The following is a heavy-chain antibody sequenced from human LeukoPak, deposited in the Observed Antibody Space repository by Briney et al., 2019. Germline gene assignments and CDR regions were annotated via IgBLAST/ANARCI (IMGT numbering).Heavy chain of an antibody. J-gene: IGHJ6*03. V-gene: IGHV3-21*01. CDR3: ASSSTAMTYYYYYMDV. D-gene: IGHD5-18*01. CDR2: ISTSSSYT. Sequence: GGSLQLSCVASGFPFSDYTMNWVRQAPGKGLEWVSSISTSSSYTYYADSMKGRFTVSRDNAENSLYLQMNSLRAEDTAVYYCASSSTAMTYYYYYMDVWGKGTTVTVSS. CDR1: GFPFSDYT.